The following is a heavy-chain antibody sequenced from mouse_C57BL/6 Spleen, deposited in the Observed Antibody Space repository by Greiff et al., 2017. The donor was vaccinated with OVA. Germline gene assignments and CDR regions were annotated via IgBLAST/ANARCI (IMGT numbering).Heavy chain of an antibody. CDR2: IWRGGST. CDR1: GFSLTSYG. J-gene: IGHJ2*01. D-gene: IGHD1-1*01. CDR3: AKNSYYYGSSYDYFDY. Sequence: QVQLQQSGPGLVQPSQSLSITCTVSGFSLTSYGVHWVRQSPGKGLEWLGVIWRGGSTDYNAALLSRLSITKDNSKSQVFFKMNSLQADDTAIYYCAKNSYYYGSSYDYFDYWGQGTTLTVSS. V-gene: IGHV2-5*01.